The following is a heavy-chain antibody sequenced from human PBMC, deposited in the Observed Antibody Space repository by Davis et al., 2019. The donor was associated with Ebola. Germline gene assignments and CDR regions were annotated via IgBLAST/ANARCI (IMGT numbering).Heavy chain of an antibody. V-gene: IGHV5-51*01. CDR3: ARQFYGSHV. CDR2: IYPGDSDT. D-gene: IGHD2-15*01. CDR1: GYIFDTYW. J-gene: IGHJ4*02. Sequence: GESLKISCKGFGYIFDTYWIGWVRQTPGKGLEWMGSIYPGDSDTRYSPPFQGHVTISADESINTAYLQWSSLKASDTGMYYCARQFYGSHVWGQGTLVTVSS.